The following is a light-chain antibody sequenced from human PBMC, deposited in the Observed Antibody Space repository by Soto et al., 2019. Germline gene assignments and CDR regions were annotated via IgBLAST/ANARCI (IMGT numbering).Light chain of an antibody. V-gene: IGKV1-5*01. CDR2: DAS. CDR3: QQYGSSPFT. CDR1: QDISRW. J-gene: IGKJ3*01. Sequence: DIQMTQSPATLSASVGDRVSITCRASQDISRWLAWYQQKPGKAPKVLIWDASSLQRGVPSRFTGSGSGTDFTLTISRLEPEDFAVYYCQQYGSSPFTFGPGTKVDIK.